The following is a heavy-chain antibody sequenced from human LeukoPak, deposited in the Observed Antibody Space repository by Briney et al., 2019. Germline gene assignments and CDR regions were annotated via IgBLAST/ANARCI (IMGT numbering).Heavy chain of an antibody. D-gene: IGHD5-18*01. V-gene: IGHV4-4*07. J-gene: IGHJ4*02. CDR3: ARGQKYTSGYTVTELGSRYFDY. CDR2: ISGSGST. CDR1: GDSISYFY. Sequence: SETLSLTCSVSGDSISYFYWSWIRQAAGKGLEWIGRISGSGSTDYNASLKSRVTMSVDTSKNQLSLKVISVTAADTAVYYCARGQKYTSGYTVTELGSRYFDYWGQGTLVTVSS.